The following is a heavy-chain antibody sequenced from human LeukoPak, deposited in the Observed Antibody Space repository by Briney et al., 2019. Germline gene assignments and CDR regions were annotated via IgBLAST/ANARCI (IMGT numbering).Heavy chain of an antibody. CDR2: IYYSGST. Sequence: SETLSLTCTVSGGSISSYYWSWIRQPPGKGLEWIGYIYYSGSTNYNPSLKSRVTISVDTSKNQFSLKLSSVTAADTAVYYWARDPGYSSGWYFDYWGQGTMVTVSS. D-gene: IGHD6-19*01. CDR1: GGSISSYY. CDR3: ARDPGYSSGWYFDY. V-gene: IGHV4-59*01. J-gene: IGHJ4*02.